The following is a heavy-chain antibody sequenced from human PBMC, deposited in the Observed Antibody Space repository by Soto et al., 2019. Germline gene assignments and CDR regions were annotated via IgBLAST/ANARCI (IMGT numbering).Heavy chain of an antibody. V-gene: IGHV1-18*01. Sequence: ASVKVSCKASGYTFTSYGISWVRQAPGQGLEWMGWISAYNGNTNYAQKLQGRVTMTTDTSTSTAYMELRSLRSDDTAVYYSARDRGDVLVTVVRGMAFDYWGQGTLVTVSS. J-gene: IGHJ4*02. CDR2: ISAYNGNT. D-gene: IGHD3-10*01. CDR1: GYTFTSYG. CDR3: ARDRGDVLVTVVRGMAFDY.